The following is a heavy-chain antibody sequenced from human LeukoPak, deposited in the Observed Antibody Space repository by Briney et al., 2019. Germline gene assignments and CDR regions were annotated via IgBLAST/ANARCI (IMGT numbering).Heavy chain of an antibody. CDR2: IRAYNGNT. V-gene: IGHV1-18*01. CDR3: AGDGQQPHAGNNWFDP. CDR1: GYIFTSYG. D-gene: IGHD6-13*01. J-gene: IGHJ5*02. Sequence: GASVKVSCKASGYIFTSYGISWVRQAPGQGLEWMGWIRAYNGNTNYAQKFQGRVTMTTDTSTSTAYMELRSLTSDDTAVYYCAGDGQQPHAGNNWFDPWGQGTLVTVSS.